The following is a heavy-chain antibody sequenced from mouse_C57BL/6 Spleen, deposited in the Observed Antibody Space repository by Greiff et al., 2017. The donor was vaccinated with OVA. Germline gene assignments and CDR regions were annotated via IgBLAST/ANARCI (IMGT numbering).Heavy chain of an antibody. V-gene: IGHV5-17*01. CDR3: ARPSFGDYHDD. D-gene: IGHD2-4*01. J-gene: IGHJ2*01. CDR1: GFTFSDYG. Sequence: EVMLVESGGGLVKPGGSLTLSCAASGFTFSDYGMHWVRQAPEKGLEWVAYISSGSSTIYYADTVKGRFTISRDNAKNTLFLQMTSLRSEDTAMYYCARPSFGDYHDDWGQGTTLTVSS. CDR2: ISSGSSTI.